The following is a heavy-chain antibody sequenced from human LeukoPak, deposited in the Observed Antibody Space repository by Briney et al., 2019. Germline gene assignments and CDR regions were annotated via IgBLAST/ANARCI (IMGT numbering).Heavy chain of an antibody. Sequence: SLKISCEASGYVFTSYWICWGRRLPEKGLEWMGIIYPGDSNTSYNQSIQGQVTISADKSLSTAYLKWSSVKASDTDMYYCARHDDDNGYDYWGQGTLVTVSS. V-gene: IGHV5-51*01. J-gene: IGHJ4*02. D-gene: IGHD5-12*01. CDR2: IYPGDSNT. CDR3: ARHDDDNGYDY. CDR1: GYVFTSYW.